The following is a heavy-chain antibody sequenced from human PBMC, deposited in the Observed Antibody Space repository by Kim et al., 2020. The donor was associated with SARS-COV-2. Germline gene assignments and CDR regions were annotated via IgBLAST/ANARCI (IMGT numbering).Heavy chain of an antibody. J-gene: IGHJ4*02. V-gene: IGHV1-18*01. D-gene: IGHD4-17*01. CDR2: ISAYNGNT. CDR1: GYTFTSYG. CDR3: ARVGRRYGDYGPIDY. Sequence: ASVKVSCKASGYTFTSYGISWVRQAPGQGLEWMGWISAYNGNTNYAQQLQGRVTMTTDTSTSTAYMELRSLRSDDPAVYYCARVGRRYGDYGPIDYWGQGTLVTVSS.